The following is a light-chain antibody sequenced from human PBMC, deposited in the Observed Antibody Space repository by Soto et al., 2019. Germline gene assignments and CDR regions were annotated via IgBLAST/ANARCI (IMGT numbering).Light chain of an antibody. Sequence: DIQMTQSPSSLSASVGDRATIICRASQAIRNYVPWHQQKPGEVPKLLIYAASTLQSGVPARFSGGGFGTDFTLTISSLRPEDVATYYFQRYHSACLTFGPGTKVDLK. V-gene: IGKV1-27*01. CDR2: AAS. CDR1: QAIRNY. CDR3: QRYHSACLT. J-gene: IGKJ3*01.